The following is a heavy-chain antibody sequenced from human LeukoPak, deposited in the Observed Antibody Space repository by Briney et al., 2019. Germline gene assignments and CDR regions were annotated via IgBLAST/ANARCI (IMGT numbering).Heavy chain of an antibody. Sequence: SETLSLPCAVSGYSISSGYYWGWVRQPPGKGLEWIGTIYHSGYTYYNPSLKSRVTISVDTSKNQFSLKLSSVTAADTAVYYCARKLYYGDYFDYWGQGTLVTVSS. J-gene: IGHJ4*02. CDR1: GYSISSGYY. V-gene: IGHV4-38-2*01. D-gene: IGHD3-3*01. CDR2: IYHSGYT. CDR3: ARKLYYGDYFDY.